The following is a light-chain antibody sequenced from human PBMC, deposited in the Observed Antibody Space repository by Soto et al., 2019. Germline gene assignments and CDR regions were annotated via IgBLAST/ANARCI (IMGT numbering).Light chain of an antibody. CDR2: AST. CDR3: QSFDNTLSGVV. Sequence: QSVLTQPPSVSGAPGQRVTISCTGSGSNIGAHYDVHWYQQVPGTAPKLVIYASTNRPSGVPDRFSGYKSGTSASLAITGLQAEDEAVDYCQSFDNTLSGVVFGEGTKLTVL. J-gene: IGLJ2*01. V-gene: IGLV1-40*01. CDR1: GSNIGAHYD.